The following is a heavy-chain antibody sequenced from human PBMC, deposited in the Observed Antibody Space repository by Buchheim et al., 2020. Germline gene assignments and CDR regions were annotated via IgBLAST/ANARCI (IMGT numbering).Heavy chain of an antibody. Sequence: QVQLVESGGGVVQPGRSLRLSCAASGFTFSSYGMHWVRQAPGKGLEWVAVIWYDGSNKYYADSVQGRFTISRDNSKNTLYLQMNSLRAEDTAVYYCARDPCSSTSCYTFDYWGQGTL. J-gene: IGHJ4*02. CDR3: ARDPCSSTSCYTFDY. CDR1: GFTFSSYG. CDR2: IWYDGSNK. V-gene: IGHV3-33*01. D-gene: IGHD2-2*02.